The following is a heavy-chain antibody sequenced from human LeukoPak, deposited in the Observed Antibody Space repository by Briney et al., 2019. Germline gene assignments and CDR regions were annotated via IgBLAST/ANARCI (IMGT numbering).Heavy chain of an antibody. V-gene: IGHV4-30-2*01. CDR3: ARSRQASGLFNS. D-gene: IGHD3-10*01. Sequence: SQTLSLTCTVSGYAITSGGFSWNWIRQPPGKGLEWIGCIYDRGPAYYNPSLKSRFTISVDRPKNQFFLNVTSLTAADTAVYYCARSRQASGLFNSWGQGTQVTVSS. J-gene: IGHJ5*01. CDR2: IYDRGPA. CDR1: GYAITSGGFS.